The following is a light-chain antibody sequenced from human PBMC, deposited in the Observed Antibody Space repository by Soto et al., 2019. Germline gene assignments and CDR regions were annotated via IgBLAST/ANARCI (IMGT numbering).Light chain of an antibody. CDR3: SSYTASNTHVV. Sequence: QSALTQPGSVSGSPGQSITISCTGSASDFGAYNFVSWYQQHPGKAPKLMLYDVSNRPSGVSSRFSGSKSGNTASLTISGLQAEDEADYYCSSYTASNTHVVFGGGTKVTVL. J-gene: IGLJ2*01. CDR2: DVS. CDR1: ASDFGAYNF. V-gene: IGLV2-14*03.